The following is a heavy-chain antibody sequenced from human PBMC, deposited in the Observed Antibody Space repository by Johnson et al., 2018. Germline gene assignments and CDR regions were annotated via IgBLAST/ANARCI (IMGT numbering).Heavy chain of an antibody. CDR3: ARGRGYGSGSYGAFDI. CDR2: IWYDGSNK. V-gene: IGHV3-33*01. J-gene: IGHJ3*02. CDR1: GFTFSSYG. D-gene: IGHD3-10*01. Sequence: VQLLETGGGVVQPGRSLRLSCAASGFTFSSYGMHWVRQAPGKGLEWVAVIWYDGSNKYYADSVKGRFTISRDNSKNTLYLQMNSRRAEDTAVYYCARGRGYGSGSYGAFDIWGQGTMVTVSS.